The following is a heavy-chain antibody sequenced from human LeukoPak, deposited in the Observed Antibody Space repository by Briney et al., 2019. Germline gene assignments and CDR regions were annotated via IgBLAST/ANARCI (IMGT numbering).Heavy chain of an antibody. V-gene: IGHV3-30*02. J-gene: IGHJ4*02. Sequence: GGSLRLSCAASGFTFSTYDMHWVRQAPGKGLEWVAFIRYDGSNKYCADSVKGRFTISRDNSKNTLYLQMNSLRAEDTAVYYCAKDYSDYYDSSGPLDYWGQGTLVTVSS. CDR2: IRYDGSNK. D-gene: IGHD3-22*01. CDR3: AKDYSDYYDSSGPLDY. CDR1: GFTFSTYD.